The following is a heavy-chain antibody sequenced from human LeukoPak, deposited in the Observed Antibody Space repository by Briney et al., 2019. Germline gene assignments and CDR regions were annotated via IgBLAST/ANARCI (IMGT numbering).Heavy chain of an antibody. CDR2: IYYSGRT. Sequence: SETLSLTCSVSGDSVSRSDSYWDWIRQPPGKGLEWIGTIYYSGRTYYSPSLKSRVTMSVDPSSNQFSLTLRSVTAADTAVYYCARRRYYDGSGYLEWGQGTLLSVSS. CDR1: GDSVSRSDSY. J-gene: IGHJ1*01. V-gene: IGHV4-39*01. CDR3: ARRRYYDGSGYLE. D-gene: IGHD3-22*01.